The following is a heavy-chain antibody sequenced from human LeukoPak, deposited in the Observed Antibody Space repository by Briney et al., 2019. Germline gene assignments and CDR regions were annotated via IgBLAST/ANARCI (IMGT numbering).Heavy chain of an antibody. CDR1: GFTFSSYE. CDR3: ARDATVRSSSILRSFDY. D-gene: IGHD6-6*01. CDR2: ISSSGTTI. J-gene: IGHJ4*02. Sequence: PGGALRLSCAASGFTFSSYEMNWVRQAPGKGVEWVSYISSSGTTIYYADSVKGRFTISRDNAKNSLYLKMNSLRDEATAVYYCARDATVRSSSILRSFDYWGQGTLVTVSS. V-gene: IGHV3-48*03.